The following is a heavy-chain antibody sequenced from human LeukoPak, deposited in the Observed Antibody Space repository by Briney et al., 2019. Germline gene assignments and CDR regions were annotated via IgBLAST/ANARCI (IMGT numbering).Heavy chain of an antibody. D-gene: IGHD3-9*01. V-gene: IGHV3-48*03. CDR3: ARAGRYRYGMDV. CDR1: GFTFSRYE. J-gene: IGHJ6*02. Sequence: GGPLRLPCGASGFTFSRYEMNWLRQAPGKALEWVSYISSSATTIYYADSVKGRFTISRDNAKSSLYLQMNSLRADDTAADYCARAGRYRYGMDVWGQGTTVTVSS. CDR2: ISSSATTI.